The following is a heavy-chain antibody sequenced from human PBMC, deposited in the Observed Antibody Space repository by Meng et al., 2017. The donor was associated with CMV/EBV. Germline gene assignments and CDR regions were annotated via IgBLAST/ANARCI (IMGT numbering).Heavy chain of an antibody. J-gene: IGHJ4*02. CDR1: GGSFSGYY. Sequence: SLTCAVYGGSFSGYYWSWIRQPPGKGLEWIGEINHSGSTNYNPSLKSRVTISVDTSKNQFSLKLSSVTAADTAAYYCARGSFWNYLDYWGQGTLVTVSS. V-gene: IGHV4-34*01. D-gene: IGHD1-1*01. CDR2: INHSGST. CDR3: ARGSFWNYLDY.